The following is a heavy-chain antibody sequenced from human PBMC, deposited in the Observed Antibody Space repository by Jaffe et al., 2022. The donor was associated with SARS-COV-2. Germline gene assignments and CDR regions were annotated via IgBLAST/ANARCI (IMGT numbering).Heavy chain of an antibody. CDR3: AKHYTSIDYCFQN. V-gene: IGHV3-23*01. J-gene: IGHJ4*02. Sequence: ELQLLESGGDLVQPGGSLRLSCVVSGFTFSTYAMSWVRQAPGKGLEWVSGISGGGATKSYADSAKGRFTISRDNSKNTLYLQMNSLRAEDTAIYYCAKHYTSIDYCFQNWGQGTLVTVSP. D-gene: IGHD3-22*01. CDR1: GFTFSTYA. CDR2: ISGGGATK.